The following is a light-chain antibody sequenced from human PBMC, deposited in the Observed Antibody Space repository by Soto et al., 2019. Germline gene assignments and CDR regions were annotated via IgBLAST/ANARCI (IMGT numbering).Light chain of an antibody. CDR1: QSVSSY. CDR2: DKS. J-gene: IGKJ5*01. CDR3: QQRHMWHIT. Sequence: VLTQSPANLSLSPGERSTLSYRASQSVSSYLAWYQQKPGQAPRLLIYDKSNRATGVPARFSGSGSGTDFTLTISSLEPEDSAVYYCQQRHMWHITFGQGTRLEIK. V-gene: IGKV3-11*01.